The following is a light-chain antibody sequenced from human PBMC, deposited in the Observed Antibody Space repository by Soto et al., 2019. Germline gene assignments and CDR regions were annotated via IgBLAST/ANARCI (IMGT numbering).Light chain of an antibody. CDR2: EGI. V-gene: IGLV2-23*01. CDR1: SRTVGGFNV. Sequence: QSLLTQHASLSGSPGQSIPVSCTGTSRTVGGFNVVSWYQQTPGKAPKVIIYEGIKRPSGVSNRFSGSNSGSTASLTISGLQAEDEADYYCCSYVGATTYVFGTGTKVTVL. J-gene: IGLJ1*01. CDR3: CSYVGATTYV.